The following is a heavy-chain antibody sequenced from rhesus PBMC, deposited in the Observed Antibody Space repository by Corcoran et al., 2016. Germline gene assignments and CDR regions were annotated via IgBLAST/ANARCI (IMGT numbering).Heavy chain of an antibody. Sequence: EVQLVQSGAEVKKPGASVKISCKASGYTFTDYYLHLVRQAPGKGLEWKGRFDPEDGKAKHAPKFQDRGTFPADTSTDTAYMELSSLRSEDTAVYYCATLLPGYSGSQIDYWGQGVLVTVSS. CDR3: ATLLPGYSGSQIDY. D-gene: IGHD6-25*01. CDR2: FDPEDGKA. CDR1: GYTFTDYY. V-gene: IGHV1-111*02. J-gene: IGHJ4*01.